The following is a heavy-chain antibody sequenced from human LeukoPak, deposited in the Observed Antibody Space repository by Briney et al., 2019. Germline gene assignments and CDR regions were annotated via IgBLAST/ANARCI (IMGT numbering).Heavy chain of an antibody. J-gene: IGHJ4*02. CDR3: SRNGLVDFDY. CDR1: GFAFYDFA. CDR2: IRRRAYGGAA. Sequence: GQSLRLSCTTSGFAFYDFAMRWVRQPAGKGLEWVGFIRRRAYGGAAEYAASVKGRFIISRDDSKGIAYLQMNSLKTEDTAVYYCSRNGLVDFDYWGQGSRVIVSP. V-gene: IGHV3-49*04.